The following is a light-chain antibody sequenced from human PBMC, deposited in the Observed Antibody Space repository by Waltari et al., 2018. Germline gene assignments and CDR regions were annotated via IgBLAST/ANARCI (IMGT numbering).Light chain of an antibody. CDR3: QQYNDWSLT. CDR1: AGLSSK. Sequence: EVVMTQSPTALSVSPGERATLTCRASAGLSSKLAWYQQKPGQAPRLLIYGASTRATGIPARFSGSGSATEFTLTISSLQSEDFAVYYCQQYNDWSLTFGGGTKVEIK. CDR2: GAS. J-gene: IGKJ4*01. V-gene: IGKV3-15*01.